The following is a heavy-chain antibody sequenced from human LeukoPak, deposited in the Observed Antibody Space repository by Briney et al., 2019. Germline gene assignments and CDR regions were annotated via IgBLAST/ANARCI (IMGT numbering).Heavy chain of an antibody. Sequence: PSETLSLTCTVAGGSISSYYWGWIRQPPGKGLEWIGYIYYSGSTNYNPSLKSRVTISVDTSKNQFSLKLSSVTAADTAVYYCARSASSGYYYLWGQGTLVTVSS. CDR2: IYYSGST. J-gene: IGHJ4*02. CDR1: GGSISSYY. D-gene: IGHD3-22*01. CDR3: ARSASSGYYYL. V-gene: IGHV4-59*08.